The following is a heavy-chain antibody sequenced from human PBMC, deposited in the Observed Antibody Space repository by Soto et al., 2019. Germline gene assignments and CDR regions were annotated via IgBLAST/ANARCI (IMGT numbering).Heavy chain of an antibody. CDR3: ARSWAYGDDY. CDR1: GFTFSSYW. J-gene: IGHJ4*02. Sequence: VQLVESGGGLVQPGGSLRLSCAASGFTFSSYWMHWVRQAPGKGLVWVSRISNDGGKITYADSVKGRFTISRDNAKNTVYLQMNSLTAEDSAVYYCARSWAYGDDYWGQGTLVTVSS. V-gene: IGHV3-74*01. CDR2: ISNDGGKI. D-gene: IGHD4-17*01.